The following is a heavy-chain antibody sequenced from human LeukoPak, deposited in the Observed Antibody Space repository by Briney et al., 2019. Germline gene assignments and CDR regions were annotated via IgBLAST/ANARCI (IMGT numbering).Heavy chain of an antibody. CDR2: IKQDGSEK. D-gene: IGHD6-19*01. Sequence: SGGSLRLSCAASGFTFSSYWMSWVRQAPGKGLEWVANIKQDGSEKYYVDSVKGRFTISRDNAENSLYLQMNSLRAEDTAVYYCARDLLSHSSGWYHEPVFDYWGQGTLVTVSS. V-gene: IGHV3-7*03. CDR3: ARDLLSHSSGWYHEPVFDY. J-gene: IGHJ4*02. CDR1: GFTFSSYW.